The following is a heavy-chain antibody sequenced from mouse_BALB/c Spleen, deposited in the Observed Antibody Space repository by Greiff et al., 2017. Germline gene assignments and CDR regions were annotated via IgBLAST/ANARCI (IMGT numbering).Heavy chain of an antibody. Sequence: VHVKQSGPELEKPGASVKISCKASGYSFTGYNMNWVKQSNGKSLEWIGNIDPYYGGTSYNQKFKGKATLTVDKSSSTAYMQLKSLTSEDSAVYYCARKVNYVGAMNYGGQGPSATASP. D-gene: IGHD2-1*01. CDR1: GYSFTGYN. CDR2: IDPYYGGT. CDR3: ARKVNYVGAMNY. V-gene: IGHV1-39*01. J-gene: IGHJ4*01.